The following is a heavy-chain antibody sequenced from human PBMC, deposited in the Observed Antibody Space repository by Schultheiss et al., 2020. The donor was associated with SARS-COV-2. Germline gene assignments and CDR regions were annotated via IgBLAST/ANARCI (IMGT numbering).Heavy chain of an antibody. CDR1: GFTFSSYE. J-gene: IGHJ6*02. CDR3: ARAETHYYYGMDV. CDR2: IWYDGSNK. Sequence: GGSLRLSCAASGFTFSSYEMNWVRQAPGKGLEWVAVIWYDGSNKYYADFVKGRFTISRDNSKNTLYLQMNSLRAEDSAVYYCARAETHYYYGMDVWGQGTTVTVSS. V-gene: IGHV3-33*08.